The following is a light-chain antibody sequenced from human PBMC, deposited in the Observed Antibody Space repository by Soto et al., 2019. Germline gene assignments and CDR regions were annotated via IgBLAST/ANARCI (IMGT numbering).Light chain of an antibody. Sequence: PGDRATLSCRASQGLTSNFLAWYQQKPGQAPSLLIYGASNRATGVPDRFSGGGSGTDFTLTISRLEPEDFAVYFCQKYVTAPRTFGQGTKVEIK. CDR3: QKYVTAPRT. V-gene: IGKV3-20*01. J-gene: IGKJ1*01. CDR2: GAS. CDR1: QGLTSNF.